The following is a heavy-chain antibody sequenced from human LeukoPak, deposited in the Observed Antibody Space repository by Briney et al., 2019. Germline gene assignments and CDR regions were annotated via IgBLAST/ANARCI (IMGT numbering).Heavy chain of an antibody. Sequence: GGSLRLSCAASGFSFSDHWLDWVRLAPGKGLEWVANIKEDGTETYYVDSVKGRFTISRDNAKNSLYLQMNSLRVEDTAVYYCAKEGRSLQTYWGQGTLVTVSS. V-gene: IGHV3-7*03. CDR1: GFSFSDHW. D-gene: IGHD5-24*01. CDR3: AKEGRSLQTY. CDR2: IKEDGTET. J-gene: IGHJ4*02.